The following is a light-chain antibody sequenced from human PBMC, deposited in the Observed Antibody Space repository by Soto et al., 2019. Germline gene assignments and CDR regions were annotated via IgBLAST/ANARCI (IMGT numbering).Light chain of an antibody. CDR2: EVS. J-gene: IGLJ2*01. CDR3: TSYTASSSQVL. Sequence: QSALTQPASVSGSPGQSITISCTGTSSDVGVYDFVSWYQHHPGKAPNLIIYEVSNRPSGVSHRFSGSKSGNTASLTISGLQAEDEADYYCTSYTASSSQVLFGGGTKLTVL. V-gene: IGLV2-14*01. CDR1: SSDVGVYDF.